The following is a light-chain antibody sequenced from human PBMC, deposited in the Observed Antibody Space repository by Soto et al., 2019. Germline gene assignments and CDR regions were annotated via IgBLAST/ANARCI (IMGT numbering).Light chain of an antibody. CDR3: QQRFSWPLT. CDR2: EAA. CDR1: QSVGTS. Sequence: EIVMTPSPATLSVSPVDRVALSCRASQSVGTSLAWYQQKPGQTPRLLIYEAAIRATGIPARFSASGSGTDFILTISSLAPEDFAVYFCQQRFSWPLTFGGGTKVDIK. J-gene: IGKJ4*01. V-gene: IGKV3-11*01.